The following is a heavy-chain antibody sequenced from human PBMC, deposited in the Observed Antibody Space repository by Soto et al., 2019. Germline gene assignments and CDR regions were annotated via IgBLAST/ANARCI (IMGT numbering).Heavy chain of an antibody. D-gene: IGHD6-19*01. CDR3: ASEGLGIFDY. V-gene: IGHV4-30-2*01. J-gene: IGHJ4*02. CDR2: IYHSGST. CDR1: GGSISSGGYS. Sequence: QLQLQESGSGRVKPSQTLCLTCAVSGGSISSGGYSWSWIRQPPGKGLEWIGYIYHSGSTYYNPSLKSRVTISVDRSKNQFSLKLSSVTAADTAVYYCASEGLGIFDYWGQGTLVTVSS.